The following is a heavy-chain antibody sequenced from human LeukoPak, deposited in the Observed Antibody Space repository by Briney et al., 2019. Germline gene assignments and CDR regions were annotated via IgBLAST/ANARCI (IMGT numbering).Heavy chain of an antibody. Sequence: GGSLRLSCVASGITFRNYAVTWVRQAPGKGLEWVSSITGSGGTRRYADSVKGRFTIPRDNSVDTLYLQMNSLSAEDTAIYYCGKDPNGDYIGAFDFWGRGTMVTVSS. CDR1: GITFRNYA. V-gene: IGHV3-23*01. D-gene: IGHD4-17*01. J-gene: IGHJ3*01. CDR2: ITGSGGTR. CDR3: GKDPNGDYIGAFDF.